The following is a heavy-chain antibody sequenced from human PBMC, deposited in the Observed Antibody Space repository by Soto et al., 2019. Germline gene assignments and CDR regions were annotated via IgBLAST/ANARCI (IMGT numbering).Heavy chain of an antibody. V-gene: IGHV1-18*01. Sequence: QVHLVQSGVEVKTPGASVKVSCQASGYTFFTYDISWVRQAPGQGLEWMGWISTYSGDTKYAQKFQGRLTMTTGTSTTRAYLELRSLRSDDTAVYYCARHHGPTTSENWFDPWGQGTLVTVSS. CDR1: GYTFFTYD. CDR2: ISTYSGDT. D-gene: IGHD5-12*01. J-gene: IGHJ5*02. CDR3: ARHHGPTTSENWFDP.